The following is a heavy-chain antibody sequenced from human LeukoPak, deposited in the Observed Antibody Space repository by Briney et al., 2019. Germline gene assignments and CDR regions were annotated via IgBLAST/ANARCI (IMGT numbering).Heavy chain of an antibody. CDR1: GFTFSSYA. CDR3: AKVINFWSGYIYYFDY. Sequence: GGSLRLSCAASGFTFSSYAMSWVRQAPGKGLEWVSAISGSGGSTYYADSVKGRFTISRDNSKNTLYLQMNSLRAEDTAVYYCAKVINFWSGYIYYFDYWGQGTLVTVSS. D-gene: IGHD3-3*01. J-gene: IGHJ4*02. CDR2: ISGSGGST. V-gene: IGHV3-23*01.